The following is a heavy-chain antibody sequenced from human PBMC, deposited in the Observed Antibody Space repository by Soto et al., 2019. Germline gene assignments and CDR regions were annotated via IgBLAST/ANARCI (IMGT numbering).Heavy chain of an antibody. V-gene: IGHV3-74*01. J-gene: IGHJ4*02. CDR2: IKTDGSST. Sequence: EVQLVESGGGLVQPGGSLRLSCAASGFRFSDYWIHWVRQTPGKGLEWVSRIKTDGSSTDYADSVKGRFTISRDNAKSTLYLQMNSLRAEDTAVYYCAKREGNTYGLFHWGQGTLVTVSS. CDR3: AKREGNTYGLFH. D-gene: IGHD5-18*01. CDR1: GFRFSDYW.